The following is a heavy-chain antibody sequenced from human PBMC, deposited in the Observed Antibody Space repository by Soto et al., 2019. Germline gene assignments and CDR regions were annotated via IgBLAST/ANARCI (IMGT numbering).Heavy chain of an antibody. V-gene: IGHV3-21*02. Sequence: EVQLVESGGGLVKPGGSLRLSCAASGFSFSNYSLNWVRQAPGKGLEWGSVISSRSNHIYYADSVRGRFTISRDNAKKSLYLQMNSLRAEDTAVYYCAKDRGRGSPVSGGMDVWGQGTTVTVSS. CDR2: ISSRSNHI. CDR1: GFSFSNYS. D-gene: IGHD3-10*01. CDR3: AKDRGRGSPVSGGMDV. J-gene: IGHJ6*02.